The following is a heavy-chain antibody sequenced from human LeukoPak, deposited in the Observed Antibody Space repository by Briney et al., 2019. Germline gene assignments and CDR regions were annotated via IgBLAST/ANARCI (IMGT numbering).Heavy chain of an antibody. Sequence: SETLSLTCTVSGGSINSYYWSWIRDPPGKGLEWIGYIYYSGSTNYNPSLKSRVTISVDTSKNQFSLRLSSVTAADTAVYYCARVTGYMTEDYFDYWGQGTLITVSS. CDR2: IYYSGST. CDR3: ARVTGYMTEDYFDY. V-gene: IGHV4-59*01. J-gene: IGHJ4*02. D-gene: IGHD6-13*01. CDR1: GGSINSYY.